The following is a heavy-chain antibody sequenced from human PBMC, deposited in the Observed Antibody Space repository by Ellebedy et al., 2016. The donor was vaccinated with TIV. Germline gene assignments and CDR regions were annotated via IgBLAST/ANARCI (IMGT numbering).Heavy chain of an antibody. CDR3: ATDYDILPGQYRGFDY. CDR1: GFIFGDYA. CDR2: ITGGDHAL. J-gene: IGHJ4*02. V-gene: IGHV3-23*01. Sequence: PGGSLRLSCVASGFIFGDYAMSWVRQAPGKGLEWVSGITGGDHALYYGDSVKGRFTTSRDNAKNTLYLQMNSLRAEDTALYYCATDYDILPGQYRGFDYWGQGTLVTVSS. D-gene: IGHD3-9*01.